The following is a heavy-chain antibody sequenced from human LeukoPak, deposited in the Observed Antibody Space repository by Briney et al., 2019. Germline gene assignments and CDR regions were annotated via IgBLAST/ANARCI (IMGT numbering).Heavy chain of an antibody. V-gene: IGHV3-53*01. J-gene: IGHJ4*02. CDR1: GFTVSSNY. D-gene: IGHD3-3*01. CDR2: IYSGGST. CDR3: AKGWSGYYFDY. Sequence: GGSLRLSCAASGFTVSSNYMSWVRQAPGKGLEWVSVIYSGGSTYYADSVKGRFTISRDNSKNTLYLQMNSLRAEDTAVYYCAKGWSGYYFDYWGQGTLVTVSS.